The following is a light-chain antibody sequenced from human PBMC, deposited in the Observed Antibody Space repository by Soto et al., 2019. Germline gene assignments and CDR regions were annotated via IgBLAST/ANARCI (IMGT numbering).Light chain of an antibody. J-gene: IGKJ1*01. CDR2: SAS. CDR3: QQVKSYPRT. Sequence: IQLTQSPSSLSASVGDRVTITCRASQGISSYLAWYQQKPGKAPKLLIFSASNLPSGVPSRFSGSGSGTEFTLTISSLQPEDFATYYCQQVKSYPRTFGQGTKVDLK. CDR1: QGISSY. V-gene: IGKV1-9*01.